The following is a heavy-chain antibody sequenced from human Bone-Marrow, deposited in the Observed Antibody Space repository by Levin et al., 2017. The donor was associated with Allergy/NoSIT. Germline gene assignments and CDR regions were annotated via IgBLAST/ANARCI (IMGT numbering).Heavy chain of an antibody. CDR3: AKSTELTGVGWFDP. V-gene: IGHV3-23*01. CDR2: ISGSGGST. J-gene: IGHJ5*02. CDR1: GFTFSSYA. Sequence: PGESLKISCAASGFTFSSYAMSWVRQAPGKGLEWVSAISGSGGSTYYADSVKGRFTISRDNSKNTLYLQMNSLRAEDTAVYYCAKSTELTGVGWFDPWGQGTLVTVSS. D-gene: IGHD7-27*01.